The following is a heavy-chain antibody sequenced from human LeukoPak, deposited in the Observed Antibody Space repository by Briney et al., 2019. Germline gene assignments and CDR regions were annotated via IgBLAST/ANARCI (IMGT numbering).Heavy chain of an antibody. V-gene: IGHV3-21*01. CDR2: ISTSSSYI. J-gene: IGHJ4*02. Sequence: PGGSLRLSCAASGFTFNRYNMNWVRRAPGKGLEWVSSISTSSSYIYYADSVRGRFTISRDNAKNSLYLQMNSLRAEDTAVYYCARDARDIWFGDESDYWGQGTLVTVSS. CDR1: GFTFNRYN. D-gene: IGHD3-10*01. CDR3: ARDARDIWFGDESDY.